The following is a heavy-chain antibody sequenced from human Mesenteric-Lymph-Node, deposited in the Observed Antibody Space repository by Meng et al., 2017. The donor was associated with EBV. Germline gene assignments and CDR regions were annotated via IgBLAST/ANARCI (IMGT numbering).Heavy chain of an antibody. CDR3: ARTPGPVAVPFDY. Sequence: QQQHGAGPGLGKPSGTLSLTCTVSGGSISSSSYYWGWIRQPPGKGLEWIGSIYYSGSTYYNPSLKSRVTISVDTSKNQFSLKLSSVTAADTAVYYCARTPGPVAVPFDYWGQGTLVTVSS. CDR1: GGSISSSSYY. CDR2: IYYSGST. J-gene: IGHJ4*02. V-gene: IGHV4-39*01. D-gene: IGHD6-19*01.